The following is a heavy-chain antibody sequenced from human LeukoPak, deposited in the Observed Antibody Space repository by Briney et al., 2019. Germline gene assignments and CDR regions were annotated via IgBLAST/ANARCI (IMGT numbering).Heavy chain of an antibody. CDR1: GASISTGGLS. CDR3: VKGGPGCTSSTCYGALFDS. J-gene: IGHJ4*02. CDR2: IYPTGST. D-gene: IGHD4/OR15-4a*01. Sequence: SQTLSLTCAVSGASISTGGLSWSWIRQPPGQGLEWIGLIYPTGSTYYNPSLESRVTISADSSKNHFSLALSSVTAADTALYYCVKGGPGCTSSTCYGALFDSWGQGILVTVSS. V-gene: IGHV4-30-2*01.